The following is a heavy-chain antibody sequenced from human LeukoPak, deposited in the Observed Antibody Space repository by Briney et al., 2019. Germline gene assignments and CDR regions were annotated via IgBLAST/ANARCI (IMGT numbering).Heavy chain of an antibody. CDR1: GGSISSYY. V-gene: IGHV4-59*01. CDR3: AREDPQTTVPEGMDV. CDR2: IYYSGTT. Sequence: SETLSLTCTVSGGSISSYYWSWIRQPPGKGLEWIGYIYYSGTTNYNPSLKSRVTISVDTSKNQFSLQLRSVTAADTAVYYCAREDPQTTVPEGMDVWGQGTTVTVSS. J-gene: IGHJ6*02. D-gene: IGHD4-17*01.